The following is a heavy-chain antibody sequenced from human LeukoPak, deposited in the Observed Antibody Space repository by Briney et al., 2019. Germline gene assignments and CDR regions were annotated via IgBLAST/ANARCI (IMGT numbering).Heavy chain of an antibody. CDR2: IYYSGST. CDR1: GGSISSYY. D-gene: IGHD6-13*01. J-gene: IGHJ4*02. V-gene: IGHV4-59*12. CDR3: ARWSSLAAAKAFDY. Sequence: PSETLSLTCTVSGGSISSYYWSWIRQPPGKGLEWIGYIYYSGSTYYNPSLKSRVTISVDTSKRQFSLKLNSVTAADTAVYYCARWSSLAAAKAFDYWGQGTLVTVSS.